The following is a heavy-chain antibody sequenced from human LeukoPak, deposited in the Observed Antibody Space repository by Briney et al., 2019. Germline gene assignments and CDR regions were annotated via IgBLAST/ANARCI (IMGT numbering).Heavy chain of an antibody. Sequence: SETLSLTCTVSGGSISGYYWSWVRQPPGKGLEWIGYIYYSGSTNYNPSLKSRVTISVDTSKNQFSLKLSSVTAADTAVYYCASKRTYSRTNDAFDIWGQGTMVTVSS. D-gene: IGHD6-13*01. J-gene: IGHJ3*02. CDR3: ASKRTYSRTNDAFDI. CDR2: IYYSGST. CDR1: GGSISGYY. V-gene: IGHV4-59*01.